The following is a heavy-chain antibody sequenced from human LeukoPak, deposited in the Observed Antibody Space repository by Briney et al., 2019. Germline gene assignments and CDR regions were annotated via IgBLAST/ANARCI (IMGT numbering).Heavy chain of an antibody. Sequence: SGFTXXSYWMHWVRQAPGKGLVWVSRIKNDGSSTTYADSVKGRFTISRDNAKNSLYLQMNSLRAEDTALYYCASGGIYYGAAFDFWGQGSLVTVSA. J-gene: IGHJ4*02. CDR2: IKNDGSST. CDR3: ASGGIYYGAAFDF. V-gene: IGHV3-74*01. D-gene: IGHD1-26*01. CDR1: GFTXXSYW.